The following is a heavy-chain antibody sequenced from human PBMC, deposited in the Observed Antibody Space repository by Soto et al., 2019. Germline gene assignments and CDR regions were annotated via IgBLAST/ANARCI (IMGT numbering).Heavy chain of an antibody. CDR2: ISSGRGGT. CDR3: ARISDTRLNWHFDL. V-gene: IGHV3-30*19. CDR1: GFTFSSFG. Sequence: ESGGGVVQPGRSLGLSCAASGFTFSSFGMHWVRQAPGKGLEWVAAISSGRGGTFYADSVKGRFTVSRDNSQNTMYLQINSLRPEDTALYYCARISDTRLNWHFDLWGRGTLVIVSS. J-gene: IGHJ2*01. D-gene: IGHD2-15*01.